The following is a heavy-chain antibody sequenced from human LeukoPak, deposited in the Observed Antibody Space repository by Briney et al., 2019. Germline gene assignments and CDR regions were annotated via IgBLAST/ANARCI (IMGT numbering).Heavy chain of an antibody. Sequence: GGSLRLSCAASGFTLSSYEMNWVRQAPGKGLEWVSYISSSGSSIYYADSVKGRFTISRDNAQNSLYLQMNSLRADDTAVYYCARALDRYFDYWGQGTLVTVSS. CDR1: GFTLSSYE. J-gene: IGHJ4*02. D-gene: IGHD1-1*01. CDR3: ARALDRYFDY. CDR2: ISSSGSSI. V-gene: IGHV3-48*03.